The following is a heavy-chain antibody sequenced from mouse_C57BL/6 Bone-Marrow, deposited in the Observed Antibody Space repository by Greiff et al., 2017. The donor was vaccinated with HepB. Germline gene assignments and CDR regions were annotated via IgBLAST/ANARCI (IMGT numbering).Heavy chain of an antibody. Sequence: VQLKESGGGLVKPGGSLKLSCAASGFTFSDYGMHWVRQAPEKGLEWVAYISSGSSTIYYADTVKGRFTISRDNAKNTLFLQMTSLRSEDTAMYCCARDYYGSSYTGGFAYWGQGTLVTASA. CDR2: ISSGSSTI. V-gene: IGHV5-17*01. CDR3: ARDYYGSSYTGGFAY. J-gene: IGHJ3*01. CDR1: GFTFSDYG. D-gene: IGHD1-1*01.